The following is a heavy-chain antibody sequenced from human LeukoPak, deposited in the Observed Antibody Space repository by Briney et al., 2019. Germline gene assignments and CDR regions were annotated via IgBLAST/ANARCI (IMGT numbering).Heavy chain of an antibody. J-gene: IGHJ4*02. CDR1: GGSISSFY. V-gene: IGHV4-59*01. D-gene: IGHD2-15*01. CDR2: IYYSGST. Sequence: SETLSLTCTVSGGSISSFYWSWIRQPPGKGLEWIGYIYYSGSTNYNPSLKSRVTISVDTSENQFSLKLTSVTAADTAVYYCTRDAAGYLFDDWGPGTLVTVSS. CDR3: TRDAAGYLFDD.